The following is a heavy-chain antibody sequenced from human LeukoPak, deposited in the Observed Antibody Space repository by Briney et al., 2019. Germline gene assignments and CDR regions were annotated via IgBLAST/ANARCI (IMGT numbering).Heavy chain of an antibody. CDR3: AKSLRYGIVVVITRGDAFDI. CDR2: ISSSGSTI. D-gene: IGHD3-22*01. V-gene: IGHV3-48*03. CDR1: GFTFSSYE. Sequence: PGGSLRLSCAASGFTFSSYEMNWVRQAPGKGLEWVSYISSSGSTIYYADSVKGRFTISRDNSKNTLYLQMNSLRAEDTAVYYCAKSLRYGIVVVITRGDAFDIWGQGTMVTVSS. J-gene: IGHJ3*02.